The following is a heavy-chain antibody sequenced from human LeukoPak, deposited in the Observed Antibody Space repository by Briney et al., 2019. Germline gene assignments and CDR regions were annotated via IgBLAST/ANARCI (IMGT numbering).Heavy chain of an antibody. CDR3: ARDSNTIFGVVRGEVTGYFDY. CDR2: INPSGGST. J-gene: IGHJ4*02. Sequence: ASVKVSCKASGYTFTIYYMHWVRQAPGQGLEWMGIINPSGGSTSYAQKFQGRVTMTRDTSTSTVYMELSSLRSEDTAVYYCARDSNTIFGVVRGEVTGYFDYWGQGTLVTVSS. V-gene: IGHV1-46*01. D-gene: IGHD3-3*01. CDR1: GYTFTIYY.